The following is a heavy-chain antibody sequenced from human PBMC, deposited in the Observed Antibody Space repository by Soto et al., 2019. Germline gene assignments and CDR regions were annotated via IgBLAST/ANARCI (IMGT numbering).Heavy chain of an antibody. CDR3: ARARPYCSSTSCPPYYYGMDV. CDR1: GGTFSSYA. D-gene: IGHD2-2*01. Sequence: ASVKVSCKASGGTFSSYAISWVRQAPGQGLEWMGGIIPIFGTANYAQKFQGRVTITADESTSTAYMELSSLRSEDTAVYYCARARPYCSSTSCPPYYYGMDVWGQGTTVTVSS. CDR2: IIPIFGTA. J-gene: IGHJ6*02. V-gene: IGHV1-69*13.